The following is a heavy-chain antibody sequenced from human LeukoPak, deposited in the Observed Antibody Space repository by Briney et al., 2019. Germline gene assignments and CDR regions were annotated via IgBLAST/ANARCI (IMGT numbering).Heavy chain of an antibody. CDR3: ARISRDSSGYYHFPDH. CDR2: ISAYNGNT. D-gene: IGHD3-22*01. J-gene: IGHJ5*02. Sequence: ASVKVSCKASGYTFTSYYIHWVRQAPGQGLEWMGWISAYNGNTNYAQKLQGRVTMTTDTSTSTAYMELRSLRSDDTAVYYCARISRDSSGYYHFPDHWGQGTLVTVSS. CDR1: GYTFTSYY. V-gene: IGHV1-18*04.